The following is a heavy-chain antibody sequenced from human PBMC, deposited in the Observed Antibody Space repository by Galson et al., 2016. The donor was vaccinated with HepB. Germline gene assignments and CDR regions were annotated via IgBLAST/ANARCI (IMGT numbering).Heavy chain of an antibody. D-gene: IGHD3-10*01. CDR1: GFSFSNYA. CDR3: AKNYGNGEGMDYFDY. J-gene: IGHJ4*02. CDR2: LTGSGGAT. Sequence: GSLRLSCAASGFSFSNYAMTWVRQAPGKGLEWVALLTGSGGATYYADSVKGRFIISRINSKNTLYLQMNSLRAEDTAIYYCAKNYGNGEGMDYFDYWGQGTLVTVSS. V-gene: IGHV3-23*01.